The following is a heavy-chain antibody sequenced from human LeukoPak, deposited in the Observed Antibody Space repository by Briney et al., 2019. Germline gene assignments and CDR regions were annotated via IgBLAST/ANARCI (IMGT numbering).Heavy chain of an antibody. J-gene: IGHJ4*02. CDR3: ARDRQHDLHAY. CDR2: ISSSGSTI. CDR1: GFTFSSYE. D-gene: IGHD2-21*02. Sequence: GGSLRLSCAASGFTFSSYEMHWVRQAPGKGLEWVSYISSSGSTIYYADSVKGRFTISRDNSKNTLYLQMNSLRAEDTAVYYCARDRQHDLHAYWGQGTLVTVSS. V-gene: IGHV3-48*03.